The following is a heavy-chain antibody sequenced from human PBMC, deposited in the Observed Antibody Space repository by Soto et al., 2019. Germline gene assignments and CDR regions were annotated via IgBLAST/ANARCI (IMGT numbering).Heavy chain of an antibody. V-gene: IGHV1-18*01. CDR3: VRERSGYSHTFDP. CDR1: GYTFTTYD. J-gene: IGHJ5*02. CDR2: ISPYSGNT. D-gene: IGHD4-4*01. Sequence: ASVKVSCKASGYTFTTYDLSWVRQAPGQGLEWMGWISPYSGNTKYAQKLQGRVTMTTDTSTNTAYVELRSLRSDDTAVYYCVRERSGYSHTFDPWGQGTLVTVSS.